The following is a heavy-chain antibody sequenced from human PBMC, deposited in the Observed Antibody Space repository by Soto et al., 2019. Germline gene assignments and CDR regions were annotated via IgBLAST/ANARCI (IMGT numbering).Heavy chain of an antibody. V-gene: IGHV4-4*02. CDR3: ASRDPGTSVDY. D-gene: IGHD1-7*01. Sequence: QVQLQESGPGLVKPSGTLSLTCAVSGGSFTSNNWWTWVRQPPGQGLEWIGEIYRTGSTNYNPSPTSRVTISLDKSENQFSLKVPSLTAADTAVYYCASRDPGTSVDYWGQGTLVTVSS. CDR1: GGSFTSNNW. J-gene: IGHJ4*02. CDR2: IYRTGST.